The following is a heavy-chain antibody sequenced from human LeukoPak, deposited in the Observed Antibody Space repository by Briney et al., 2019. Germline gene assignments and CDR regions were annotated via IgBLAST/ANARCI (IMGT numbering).Heavy chain of an antibody. V-gene: IGHV3-74*03. Sequence: GGSLRLSCAASGFTFSRDWMHWVRQAPGKGLVWVSRISDDGSITTYADSVKGRFTISRDNAKSTVFLQMNSLRAEDTALYYCAKGSTVDTAMVTAYFDLWGRGTLVTVSS. J-gene: IGHJ2*01. D-gene: IGHD5-18*01. CDR2: ISDDGSIT. CDR3: AKGSTVDTAMVTAYFDL. CDR1: GFTFSRDW.